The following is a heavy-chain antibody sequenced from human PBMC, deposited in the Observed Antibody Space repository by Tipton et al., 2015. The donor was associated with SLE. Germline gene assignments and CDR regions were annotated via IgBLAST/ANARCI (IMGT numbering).Heavy chain of an antibody. J-gene: IGHJ4*02. CDR2: IKQDGSEK. CDR1: GFTVSSNY. CDR3: ARGHYDFWSGYPIDY. D-gene: IGHD3-3*01. Sequence: SLRLSCAASGFTVSSNYMSWVRQAPGKGLEWVANIKQDGSEKYYVDSVKGRFTISRDNAKNSLYLQMNSLRAEDTAMYYCARGHYDFWSGYPIDYWGQGTLVTVSS. V-gene: IGHV3-7*01.